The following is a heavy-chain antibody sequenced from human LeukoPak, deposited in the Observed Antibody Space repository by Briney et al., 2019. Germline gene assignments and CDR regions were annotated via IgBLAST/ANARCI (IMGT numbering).Heavy chain of an antibody. D-gene: IGHD6-25*01. V-gene: IGHV3-23*01. CDR2: ISGSGGST. CDR3: ARDSRSCRSSDCRGDAFDF. J-gene: IGHJ3*01. CDR1: GFTFSSYA. Sequence: GGSLRLSCAASGFTFSSYAMSWVRQAPGKGLEWVSDISGSGGSTYYADSVKGRFTISRDNAENSLYLQMNSLRAEDTAVYYCARDSRSCRSSDCRGDAFDFWGQGTMVTVSS.